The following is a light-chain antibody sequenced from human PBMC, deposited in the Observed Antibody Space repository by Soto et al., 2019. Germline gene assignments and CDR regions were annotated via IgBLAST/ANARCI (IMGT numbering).Light chain of an antibody. Sequence: DIQMTQSPSTLSASVGDRVTITCRASQSIRSWLAWYQWKPGKAPKLLIYGASSLESGVPLRISGSGSGTEFTLTIISLQPDDFATYYCQHYHSDPWTFGQGTKVEVK. CDR1: QSIRSW. CDR2: GAS. CDR3: QHYHSDPWT. J-gene: IGKJ1*01. V-gene: IGKV1-5*01.